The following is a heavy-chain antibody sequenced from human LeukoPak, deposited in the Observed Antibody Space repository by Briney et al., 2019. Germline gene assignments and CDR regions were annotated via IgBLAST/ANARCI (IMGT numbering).Heavy chain of an antibody. D-gene: IGHD3-22*01. CDR2: IYTSGST. CDR3: ARHGDYDSSGYDAFDI. Sequence: SETLSLTCTVSGGSISSYYWSWIRQPAGKGLEWIGRIYTSGSTNYNPSLKSRVTMSVDTSKNQFSLKLSSVTAADTAVYYCARHGDYDSSGYDAFDIWGQGTMATVSS. V-gene: IGHV4-4*07. J-gene: IGHJ3*02. CDR1: GGSISSYY.